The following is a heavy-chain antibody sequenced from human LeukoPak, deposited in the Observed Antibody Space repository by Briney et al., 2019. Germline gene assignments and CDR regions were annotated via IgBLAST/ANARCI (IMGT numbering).Heavy chain of an antibody. CDR2: IRDSSSYI. Sequence: GGSLRLSCAASGFTFSDYYMSWVRQAPGKGLEWISSIRDSSSYIYYADSVKGRFTLSRDNAKNSLYLQTSSLRAEDTAVYYCAREGTAYCGGDCYLDYWGQGTLVTVSS. D-gene: IGHD2-21*01. J-gene: IGHJ4*02. V-gene: IGHV3-21*01. CDR1: GFTFSDYY. CDR3: AREGTAYCGGDCYLDY.